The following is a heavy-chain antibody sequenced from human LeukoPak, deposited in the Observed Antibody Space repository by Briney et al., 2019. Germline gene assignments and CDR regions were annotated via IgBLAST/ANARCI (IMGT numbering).Heavy chain of an antibody. CDR3: ARGAGYLLLGPPNF. CDR1: GYTFTGYY. Sequence: AASVKVSCKASGYTFTGYYMHWVRQAPGQGLEWMGWINPNSGGTNYAQKFQGRVTMTRDTSISTAYMELSRLRSDDTAVYYCARGAGYLLLGPPNFWGQGTLVTVSS. CDR2: INPNSGGT. D-gene: IGHD2-2*01. J-gene: IGHJ4*02. V-gene: IGHV1-2*02.